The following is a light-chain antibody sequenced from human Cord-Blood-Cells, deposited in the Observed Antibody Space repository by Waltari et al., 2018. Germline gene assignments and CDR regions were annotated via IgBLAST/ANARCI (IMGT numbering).Light chain of an antibody. CDR3: QQYNNWPPMYT. CDR2: GAY. Sequence: EIVMTQSTATLSVSPGERATLSCRASQSVSSNLPWYQQKPGQAPRLLIYGAYTRATGIPARFSGSGSGTEFTLTISSLQSEDFAVYYCQQYNNWPPMYTFGQGTKLEIK. CDR1: QSVSSN. J-gene: IGKJ2*01. V-gene: IGKV3-15*01.